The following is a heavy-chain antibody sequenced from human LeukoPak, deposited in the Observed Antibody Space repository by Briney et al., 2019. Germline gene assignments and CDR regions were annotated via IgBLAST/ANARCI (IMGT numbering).Heavy chain of an antibody. Sequence: SETLSLTCTVSGGSISSYYWSWIRQPPGKGLEWIAYISYSGSTNYSPSLKSRVTISVDTSKNQISLKLSSVTAADTAVYYRAGNGYTSGWSRFDPWGQGTLVTVSS. CDR3: AGNGYTSGWSRFDP. D-gene: IGHD6-19*01. J-gene: IGHJ5*02. CDR1: GGSISSYY. CDR2: ISYSGST. V-gene: IGHV4-59*08.